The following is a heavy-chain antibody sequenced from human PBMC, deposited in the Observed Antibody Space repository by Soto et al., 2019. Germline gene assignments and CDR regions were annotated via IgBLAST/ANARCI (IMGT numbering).Heavy chain of an antibody. Sequence: QVQLVESGGGVVQPGRSLRLSCAASGFSFSTYGMHWVRQAPGKGLEWVAVIWYDGSNRYYADSVKGRFTISRDTSKNPRFLRMTRLRGEQQGVFFCARVRGGGAVVPDYWGQGTLVTVSS. J-gene: IGHJ4*02. CDR3: ARVRGGGAVVPDY. D-gene: IGHD2-21*01. CDR2: IWYDGSNR. V-gene: IGHV3-33*01. CDR1: GFSFSTYG.